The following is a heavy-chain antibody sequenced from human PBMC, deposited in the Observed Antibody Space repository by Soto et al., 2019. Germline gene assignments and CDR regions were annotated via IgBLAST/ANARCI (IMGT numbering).Heavy chain of an antibody. CDR3: ARESYYGSGATVVAY. J-gene: IGHJ4*02. CDR2: IYYSGTT. V-gene: IGHV4-59*01. D-gene: IGHD3-10*01. CDR1: GGYISSYD. Sequence: SETLSVTCTVSGGYISSYDWSWIRQKPGKGLEWIGYIYYSGTTSYNPSLNSRVTMSVDTSKNQFSLKVNSVTAADTAVYYCARESYYGSGATVVAYWGQGTLVTVSS.